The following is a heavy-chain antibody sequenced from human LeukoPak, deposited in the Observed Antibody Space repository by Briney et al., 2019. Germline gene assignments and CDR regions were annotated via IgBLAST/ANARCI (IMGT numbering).Heavy chain of an antibody. CDR2: INHSETT. J-gene: IGHJ4*02. CDR1: GGSFRDYY. CDR3: ARVSPPDSSGFLLDY. V-gene: IGHV4-34*01. D-gene: IGHD3-22*01. Sequence: SETLSLTCAVYGGSFRDYYWSWIRQPPGKGLEWVGEINHSETTKYNPSLKSRVTISVDTSNNQFSLKLSSVTAADTAVYYCARVSPPDSSGFLLDYWGQGTLVTVSS.